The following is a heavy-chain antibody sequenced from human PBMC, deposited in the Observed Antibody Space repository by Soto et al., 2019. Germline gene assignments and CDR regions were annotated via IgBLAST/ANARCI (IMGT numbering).Heavy chain of an antibody. CDR1: GFTFSTYT. CDR2: ISGSGASP. CDR3: AKARCSTTNCYVPDY. J-gene: IGHJ4*02. D-gene: IGHD2-2*01. Sequence: GESLKISCAASGFTFSTYTMSWVRRAPGKGLEWVSAISGSGASPSYADSVQGRFTISRDYPKRTLYLQMNNLRAEDTAVYYCAKARCSTTNCYVPDYWGQGTLVTVSS. V-gene: IGHV3-23*01.